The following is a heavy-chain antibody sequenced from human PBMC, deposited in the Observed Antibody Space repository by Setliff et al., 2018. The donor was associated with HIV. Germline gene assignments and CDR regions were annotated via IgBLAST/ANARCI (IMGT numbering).Heavy chain of an antibody. V-gene: IGHV4-39*07. J-gene: IGHJ3*01. CDR3: ARHNCGTTACYGVVV. CDR2: IYHSGRT. D-gene: IGHD2-2*01. Sequence: SETLSLTCTVSGGSISSNSYYWGWIRQPPGKGLEWIGSIYHSGRTYYNPSLKSRVTMSVDTSKNHVSLKLSSVTAADTAVYYCARHNCGTTACYGVVVWGQGTMVTV. CDR1: GGSISSNSYY.